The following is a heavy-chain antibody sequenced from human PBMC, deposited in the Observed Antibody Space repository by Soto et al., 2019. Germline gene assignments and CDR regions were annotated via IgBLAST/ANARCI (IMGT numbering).Heavy chain of an antibody. J-gene: IGHJ6*02. Sequence: ASVKVSCKASGYTFTSYGISWVRQAPGQGLEWMGWISAYNGNTNYAQKLQGRVTMTTDTSTSTAYMELRSLRSDDTAVYYCARVRYSSSWLYYYGMDVWGQGTTVTVSS. D-gene: IGHD6-13*01. CDR2: ISAYNGNT. CDR3: ARVRYSSSWLYYYGMDV. V-gene: IGHV1-18*04. CDR1: GYTFTSYG.